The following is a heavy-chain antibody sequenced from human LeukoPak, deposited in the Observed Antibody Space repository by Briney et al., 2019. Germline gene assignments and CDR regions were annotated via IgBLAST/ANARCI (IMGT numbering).Heavy chain of an antibody. D-gene: IGHD5-12*01. V-gene: IGHV1-8*01. CDR1: GYTFTSYD. J-gene: IGHJ4*02. CDR3: ARGSSPGSSYDFIIFDY. CDR2: MNPNSGNT. Sequence: EASVKVSCKASGYTFTSYDINWVRQATGQGLEWMGWMNPNSGNTGYAQKFQGRVTMTRNTSISTAYMELSSLRSEDTAVYYCARGSSPGSSYDFIIFDYWGQGTLVTVSS.